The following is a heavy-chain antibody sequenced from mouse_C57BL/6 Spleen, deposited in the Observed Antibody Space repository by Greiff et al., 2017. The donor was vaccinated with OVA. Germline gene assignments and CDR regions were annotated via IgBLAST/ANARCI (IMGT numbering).Heavy chain of an antibody. CDR3: ARSGYYGSSFYAMDY. CDR2: IYPGDGDT. Sequence: VQLQQSGPELVKPGASVKISCKASGYPFSSSWMNWVKQRPGKGLEWIGRIYPGDGDTNYNGKFKGKATLTADKSSSTAYMQLSSLTSEDSAVYFCARSGYYGSSFYAMDYWGQGTSVTVSS. J-gene: IGHJ4*01. CDR1: GYPFSSSW. V-gene: IGHV1-82*01. D-gene: IGHD1-1*01.